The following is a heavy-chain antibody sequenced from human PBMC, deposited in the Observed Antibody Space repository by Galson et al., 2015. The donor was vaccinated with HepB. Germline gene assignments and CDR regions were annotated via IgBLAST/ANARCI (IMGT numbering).Heavy chain of an antibody. Sequence: SLRLSCAASGFTVSSNYMSWVHQAPGKGLEWVSVIYSGGSTYYADSVKGRFTISRDNSKNTLYLQMNSLRAEDTAVYYCASNDSPDYYYYGMDVWGQGTTVTVSS. D-gene: IGHD3-3*01. CDR3: ASNDSPDYYYYGMDV. V-gene: IGHV3-53*01. J-gene: IGHJ6*02. CDR1: GFTVSSNY. CDR2: IYSGGST.